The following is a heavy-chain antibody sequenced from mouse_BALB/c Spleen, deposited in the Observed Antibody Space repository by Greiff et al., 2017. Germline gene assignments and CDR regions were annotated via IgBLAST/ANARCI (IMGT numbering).Heavy chain of an antibody. V-gene: IGHV14-3*02. CDR3: ARINWDRAMDY. CDR1: GFNIKDTY. Sequence: EVKVVESGAELVKPGASVKLSCTASGFNIKDTYMHWVKQRPEQGLEWIGRIDPANGNTKYDPKFQGKATITADTSSNTAYLQLSSLTSEDTAVYYCARINWDRAMDYWGQGTSVTVSS. D-gene: IGHD4-1*01. CDR2: IDPANGNT. J-gene: IGHJ4*01.